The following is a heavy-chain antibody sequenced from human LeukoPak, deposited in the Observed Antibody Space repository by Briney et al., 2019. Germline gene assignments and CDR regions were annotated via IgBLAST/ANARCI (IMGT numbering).Heavy chain of an antibody. CDR1: GFTFSDHY. D-gene: IGHD6-13*01. J-gene: IGHJ4*02. CDR3: ARVAVYSSSWDF. V-gene: IGHV3-72*01. CDR2: SRNRANSYTT. Sequence: GGSLRLSCAVSGFTFSDHYMDWVRQAPGKGLEWVGRSRNRANSYTTDYAASVKSRFTISRDDSKNSLYLQMDSLKTEDTAVYYCARVAVYSSSWDFWGQGTLVTVSS.